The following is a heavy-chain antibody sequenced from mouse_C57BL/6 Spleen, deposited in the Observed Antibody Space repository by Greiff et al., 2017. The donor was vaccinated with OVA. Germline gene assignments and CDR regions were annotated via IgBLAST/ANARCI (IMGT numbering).Heavy chain of an antibody. J-gene: IGHJ2*01. CDR2: IHPSDSDT. CDR1: GYTFTSYW. V-gene: IGHV1-74*01. Sequence: QVQLKQPGAELVKPGASVKVSCKASGYTFTSYWMHWVKQRPGQGLEWIGRIHPSDSDTNYNQKFKGKATLTVDKSSSTAYMQLSSLTSEDSAVYYCAIYPYGTGFDYWGQGTTLTVSS. CDR3: AIYPYGTGFDY. D-gene: IGHD1-1*01.